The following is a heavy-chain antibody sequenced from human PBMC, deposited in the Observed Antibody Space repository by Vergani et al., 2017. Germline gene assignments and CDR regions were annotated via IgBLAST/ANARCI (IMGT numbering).Heavy chain of an antibody. J-gene: IGHJ4*02. CDR1: GGPISSYY. V-gene: IGHV4-59*01. D-gene: IGHD2-8*02. CDR2: IYYSGST. Sequence: QVQLQESGPGLVKPSETLSLTCTVPGGPISSYYWSWIRQPPGKGLEWIGYIYYSGSTNYNPSLKSRVTISVDTSKNQFSLKLSSVTAADTAVYYCARLSPILAAFDGWGQGTLVTVSS. CDR3: ARLSPILAAFDG.